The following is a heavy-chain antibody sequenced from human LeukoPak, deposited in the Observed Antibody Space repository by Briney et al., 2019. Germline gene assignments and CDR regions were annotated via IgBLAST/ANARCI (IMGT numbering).Heavy chain of an antibody. Sequence: PGGSLRLSCAASGFTFSSYAMHWVRKAPGKGLEWVAVISYDGSNKYYADSVKGRFTISRDNSKNTLYLQMNSLRAEDTAVYYCAREEAALYYFDYWGQGTLVTVSS. D-gene: IGHD6-6*01. CDR3: AREEAALYYFDY. J-gene: IGHJ4*02. V-gene: IGHV3-30-3*01. CDR1: GFTFSSYA. CDR2: ISYDGSNK.